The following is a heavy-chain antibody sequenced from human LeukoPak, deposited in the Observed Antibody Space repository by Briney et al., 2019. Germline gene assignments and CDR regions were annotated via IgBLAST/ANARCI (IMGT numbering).Heavy chain of an antibody. J-gene: IGHJ4*02. CDR1: GFTFSSYS. Sequence: GGSLRLSCAASGFTFSSYSMNWVRQAPGKGLEWVSSISSSSSYIYYADSVKGRFTISRDNAKNSLYLQMNSLRAEDTAVYHCARDQDLAVGLPWYFDYWGQGTLVTVSS. V-gene: IGHV3-21*01. D-gene: IGHD6-19*01. CDR3: ARDQDLAVGLPWYFDY. CDR2: ISSSSSYI.